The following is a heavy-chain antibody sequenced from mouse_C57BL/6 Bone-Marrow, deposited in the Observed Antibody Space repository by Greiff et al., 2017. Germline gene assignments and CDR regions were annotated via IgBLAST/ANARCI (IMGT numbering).Heavy chain of an antibody. CDR2: IDPSDSET. Sequence: QVQLQQPGAELVRPGSSVKLSCKASGYTFTSYWMHWVKQRPIQGLEWIGNIDPSDSETHYNQKFKDKATLTVDKSSSTAYMQLSSLTSEDSAVYYCARASWDYYAMDYWGQGTSVTVSS. J-gene: IGHJ4*01. D-gene: IGHD6-1*01. V-gene: IGHV1-52*01. CDR3: ARASWDYYAMDY. CDR1: GYTFTSYW.